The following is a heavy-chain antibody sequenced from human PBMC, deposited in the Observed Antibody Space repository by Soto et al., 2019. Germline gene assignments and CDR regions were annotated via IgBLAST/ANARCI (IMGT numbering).Heavy chain of an antibody. CDR2: ISSSSSYI. J-gene: IGHJ6*02. CDR1: GFTFSSYS. V-gene: IGHV3-21*01. D-gene: IGHD2-2*01. CDR3: ARDLFTVVPAASTYYYYYGMDV. Sequence: GGSLRLSCAASGFTFSSYSMNWVRQAPGKGLEWVSSISSSSSYIYYADSVKGRFTISRDNAKNSLYLQMNSLRAEDTAVYYCARDLFTVVPAASTYYYYYGMDVWGQGITVTVSS.